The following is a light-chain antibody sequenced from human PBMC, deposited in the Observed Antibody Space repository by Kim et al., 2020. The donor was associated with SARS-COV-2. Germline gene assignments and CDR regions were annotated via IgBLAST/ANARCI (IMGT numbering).Light chain of an antibody. J-gene: IGLJ2*01. CDR2: DVT. CDR1: SRDVGGYNY. Sequence: GQSITISCTGTSRDVGGYNYVSWYQQHPGKAPKLMIYDVTNRPSGVSNRFSGSKSGNTASLTISGLQAEDEADYYCSSSTSSTTVVFGGGTQLTVL. V-gene: IGLV2-14*03. CDR3: SSSTSSTTVV.